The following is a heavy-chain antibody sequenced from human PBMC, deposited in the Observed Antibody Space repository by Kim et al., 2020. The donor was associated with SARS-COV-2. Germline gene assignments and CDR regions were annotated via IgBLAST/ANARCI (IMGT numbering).Heavy chain of an antibody. V-gene: IGHV3-7*03. D-gene: IGHD2-21*01. J-gene: IGHJ4*02. CDR3: ARDGATGLTTALWY. Sequence: YVDSVKGRFPISRDTAQNSLYLQMNSLRAEDTAVYYCARDGATGLTTALWYWGQGTLVTVSS.